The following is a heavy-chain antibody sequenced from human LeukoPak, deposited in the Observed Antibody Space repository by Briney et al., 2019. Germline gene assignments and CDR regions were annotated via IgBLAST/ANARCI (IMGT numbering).Heavy chain of an antibody. Sequence: GGSLRLSCAASGFNLSSYVMSGGREAPGKGMEGGSLISGSGDITNSASSLKARFTISRDNSKNTLYLHLSSLRAEDTAVYSCAKGRYYGSGSYLNSLDYWGQGTLVTVSS. V-gene: IGHV3-23*01. J-gene: IGHJ4*02. D-gene: IGHD3-10*01. CDR1: GFNLSSYV. CDR2: ISGSGDIT. CDR3: AKGRYYGSGSYLNSLDY.